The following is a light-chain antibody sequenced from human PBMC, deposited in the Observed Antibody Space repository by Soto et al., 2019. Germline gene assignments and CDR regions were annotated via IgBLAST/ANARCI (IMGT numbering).Light chain of an antibody. CDR1: SSDVGGYNY. CDR2: DVS. CDR3: CSYAGSYV. V-gene: IGLV2-14*01. J-gene: IGLJ1*01. Sequence: QSVLTQRASVSGSPGQSITISCTGTSSDVGGYNYVSWYQQHAGKAPKLMICDVSNRPSGISNRFSGSKSGNTASLTISGLQAEDEADYYCCSYAGSYVFGTGTKVSVL.